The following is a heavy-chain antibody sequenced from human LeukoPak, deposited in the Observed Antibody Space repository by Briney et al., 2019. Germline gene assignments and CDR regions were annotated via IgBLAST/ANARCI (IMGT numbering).Heavy chain of an antibody. Sequence: GGSLRLSCAASGFTFSSYSMNWVRQAPGKGLEWVSSISSSSSYIYYADSVKGRFTISRDNAKNSLYLQMNSLRAEDTAVYYCARRYPDVYYYDSSGYYYDAFDIWGQGTMVTVSS. CDR1: GFTFSSYS. J-gene: IGHJ3*02. CDR2: ISSSSSYI. D-gene: IGHD3-22*01. V-gene: IGHV3-21*01. CDR3: ARRYPDVYYYDSSGYYYDAFDI.